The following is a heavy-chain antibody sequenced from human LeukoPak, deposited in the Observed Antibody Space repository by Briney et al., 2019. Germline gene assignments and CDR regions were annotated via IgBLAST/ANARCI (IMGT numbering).Heavy chain of an antibody. CDR2: MNPNSGNT. CDR3: ARATRRGEYYYYYMDV. V-gene: IGHV1-8*03. Sequence: GASVKVSCKASGYTFTSYDINWVRQATGQGLEWMGWMNPNSGNTGYAQKFQGRVTITRNTSISTAYMELSSLRSEDTAVYYCARATRRGEYYYYYMDVRGKGTTVTVSS. J-gene: IGHJ6*03. D-gene: IGHD3-16*01. CDR1: GYTFTSYD.